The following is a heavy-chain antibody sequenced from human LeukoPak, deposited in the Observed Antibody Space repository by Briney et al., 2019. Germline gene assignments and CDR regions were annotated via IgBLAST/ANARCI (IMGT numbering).Heavy chain of an antibody. CDR3: SRKRWFGELFLFDY. CDR2: IYQSGST. Sequence: SSETLSLTCALSGHSISSGYYWGWIRQPPREGVGWIGSIYQSGSTYYNPSLTSRVTRSVDTSKNQFSLKLSSVTAADTAVYYCSRKRWFGELFLFDYWGQGTLVTVSS. CDR1: GHSISSGYY. J-gene: IGHJ4*02. D-gene: IGHD3-10*01. V-gene: IGHV4-38-2*01.